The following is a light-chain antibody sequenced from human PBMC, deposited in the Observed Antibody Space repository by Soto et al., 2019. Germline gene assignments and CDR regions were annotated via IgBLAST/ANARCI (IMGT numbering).Light chain of an antibody. V-gene: IGKV3-15*01. CDR1: QSVSSN. CDR3: QQYNNWPIT. CDR2: GAS. J-gene: IGKJ5*01. Sequence: EIVLTQSPGTLSLSPGERATLSCRASQSVSSNLAWYQQKPGQAPRLLIYGASTRATGIPARFSGSGSGTEFTLTISSLQSEDFAVYYCQQYNNWPITFGQGTPWRL.